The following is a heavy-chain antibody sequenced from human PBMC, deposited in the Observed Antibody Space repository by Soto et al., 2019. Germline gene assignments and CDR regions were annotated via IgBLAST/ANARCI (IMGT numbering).Heavy chain of an antibody. CDR3: ARAREGHSYGIEYFQH. Sequence: AGASVKVSCKASGYTFTSYDINWVRQATGQGLEWMGWMNPNSGNTGYAQKFQGRVTMTRNTSISTAYMELSSLRSEDTAVYYCARAREGHSYGIEYFQHWGQGTLVTVSS. CDR2: MNPNSGNT. J-gene: IGHJ1*01. D-gene: IGHD5-18*01. V-gene: IGHV1-8*01. CDR1: GYTFTSYD.